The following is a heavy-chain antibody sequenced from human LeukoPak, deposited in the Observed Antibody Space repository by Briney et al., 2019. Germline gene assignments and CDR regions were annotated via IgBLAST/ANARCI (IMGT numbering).Heavy chain of an antibody. J-gene: IGHJ4*02. CDR1: GFTFSSYA. D-gene: IGHD5-18*01. CDR3: AKGNGYSYGRYYFDY. CDR2: ITASGGNT. V-gene: IGHV3-23*01. Sequence: GGSLRLSCAASGFTFSSYAMGWVRQAPGKGLEWVSAITASGGNTYYADSVKGRFTISRDNSKNTLYLQVNGLRAEGTAVYYCAKGNGYSYGRYYFDYRGQGTLVTVSS.